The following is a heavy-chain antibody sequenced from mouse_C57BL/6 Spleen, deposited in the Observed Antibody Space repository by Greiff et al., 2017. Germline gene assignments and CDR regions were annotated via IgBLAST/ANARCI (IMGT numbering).Heavy chain of an antibody. J-gene: IGHJ3*01. CDR1: GYTFTSYW. CDR2: IDPSNSYT. Sequence: VQLQQPGAELVMPGASVKLSCKASGYTFTSYWMHWVKQRPGQGLEWIGEIDPSNSYTNYNQKFKGKSTLTVDKSSSTAYMQLSSLTSEDSAVYYCASSNSNYAWFAYWGQGTLVTVSA. CDR3: ASSNSNYAWFAY. D-gene: IGHD2-5*01. V-gene: IGHV1-69*01.